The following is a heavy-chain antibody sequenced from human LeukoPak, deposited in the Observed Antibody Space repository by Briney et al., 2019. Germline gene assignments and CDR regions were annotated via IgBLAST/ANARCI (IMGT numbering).Heavy chain of an antibody. J-gene: IGHJ4*02. CDR2: ISAYNGNT. CDR3: ARTTENFDY. Sequence: ASVKVSCKASGYTFTSYGISSVRQAPRHGLEWMGWISAYNGNTNYAQKLQGRVTMTTDTSTSTAYMELRSLRSDDTAVYYCARTTENFDYWGQGTLVAVSS. CDR1: GYTFTSYG. V-gene: IGHV1-18*01.